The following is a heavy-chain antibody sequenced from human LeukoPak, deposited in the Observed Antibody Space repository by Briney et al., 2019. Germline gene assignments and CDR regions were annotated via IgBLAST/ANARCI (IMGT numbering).Heavy chain of an antibody. CDR3: ARDLWASGYNAPAFDI. Sequence: GGSLRLSCAASGFTFSSYEMNWVRQAPGKGLEWVSYISSSGSTIYYADSVKGRFTISRDNAKNSLYQQMNSLRAEDTAVYYCARDLWASGYNAPAFDIWGQGTMVTVSS. D-gene: IGHD5-24*01. CDR1: GFTFSSYE. CDR2: ISSSGSTI. V-gene: IGHV3-48*03. J-gene: IGHJ3*02.